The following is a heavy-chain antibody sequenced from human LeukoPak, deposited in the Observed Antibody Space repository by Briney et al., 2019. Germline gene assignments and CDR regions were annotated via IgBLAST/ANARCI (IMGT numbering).Heavy chain of an antibody. J-gene: IGHJ4*02. CDR3: ARAPARSIGFDY. CDR2: IKQDASEE. Sequence: GGSLRLSCAASGLTFSRDWMSWVRQPPGQGLEWVATIKQDASEEYYVDSVNGRFTISRDNAKNSLFLQLDSLRAEDTAVYYCARAPARSIGFDYWGQGTLVTVSS. D-gene: IGHD6-6*01. V-gene: IGHV3-7*04. CDR1: GLTFSRDW.